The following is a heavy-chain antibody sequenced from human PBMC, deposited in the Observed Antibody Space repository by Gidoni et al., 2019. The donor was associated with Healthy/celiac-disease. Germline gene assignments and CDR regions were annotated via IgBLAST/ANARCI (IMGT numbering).Heavy chain of an antibody. CDR3: ARNVGATFYYGMDV. J-gene: IGHJ6*02. V-gene: IGHV4-59*01. CDR2: IYYSGST. D-gene: IGHD1-26*01. CDR1: GGSISSYY. Sequence: QVQLQESGPGLVKPSETLSLTCTVSGGSISSYYWSWIRQPPGKGLEWFGYIYYSGSTNYNPSLKSRVTISVDTSKNQFSLKLSSVTAADTAVYYCARNVGATFYYGMDVWGQGTTVTVSS.